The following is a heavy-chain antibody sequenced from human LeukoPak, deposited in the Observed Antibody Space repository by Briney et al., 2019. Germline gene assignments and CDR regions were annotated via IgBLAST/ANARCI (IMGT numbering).Heavy chain of an antibody. CDR1: GFTFSSYG. Sequence: GGSLRLSCAASGFTFSSYGMHWVRRPPGKGLEWVAFIRYYGSNKYYADSVKGRFTISRVNSKNTLYLQMNSLRAEDTAVYYCAKDYYDSSGYYDSSHDYWGQGTLVTVSS. V-gene: IGHV3-30*02. CDR3: AKDYYDSSGYYDSSHDY. CDR2: IRYYGSNK. D-gene: IGHD3-22*01. J-gene: IGHJ4*02.